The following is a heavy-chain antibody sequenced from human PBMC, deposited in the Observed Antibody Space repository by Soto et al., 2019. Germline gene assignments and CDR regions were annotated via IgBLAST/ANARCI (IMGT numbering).Heavy chain of an antibody. CDR2: IIPIFGTA. J-gene: IGHJ4*02. V-gene: IGHV1-69*05. Sequence: QVQLVQSGAEVKKPGSSVKVSCKASGGTFSSYAISWVRQAPGQGLEWMGGIIPIFGTANYAQKFQGRVTITPDESKSTADMELSSLRSEETAVYYCARGDSGSSSFDYWGQGTLVTVSS. CDR3: ARGDSGSSSFDY. CDR1: GGTFSSYA. D-gene: IGHD1-26*01.